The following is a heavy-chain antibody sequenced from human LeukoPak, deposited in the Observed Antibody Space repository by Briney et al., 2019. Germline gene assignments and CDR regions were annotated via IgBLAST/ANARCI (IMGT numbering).Heavy chain of an antibody. D-gene: IGHD3-22*01. V-gene: IGHV4-30-2*01. J-gene: IGHJ3*02. CDR2: IYHSGST. CDR3: ARVRIYYDSSGYYADAFDI. Sequence: SQTLSLTCAVSGGSISSGGYSWSWIRQPPGKGLEWIGYIYHSGSTYYNPSLKSRVTISVDRSKNQFSLKLSSVTAADTAVYYCARVRIYYDSSGYYADAFDIWGQGTMVTVSS. CDR1: GGSISSGGYS.